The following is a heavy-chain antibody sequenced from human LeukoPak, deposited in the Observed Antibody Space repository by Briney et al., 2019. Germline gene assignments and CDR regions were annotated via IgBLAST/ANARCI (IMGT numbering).Heavy chain of an antibody. CDR2: ISGTGSRT. D-gene: IGHD3-9*01. CDR3: AKGLTGYSNYGMDV. V-gene: IGHV3-23*01. Sequence: GGSLRLSCAASGFTFSSYAMNWVRQAPGKGLEWVSAISGTGSRTYYADSVKGRFTISRDNSKNTLYLQMKSLRVEHTARYYCAKGLTGYSNYGMDVWGQGTTVTVSS. CDR1: GFTFSSYA. J-gene: IGHJ6*02.